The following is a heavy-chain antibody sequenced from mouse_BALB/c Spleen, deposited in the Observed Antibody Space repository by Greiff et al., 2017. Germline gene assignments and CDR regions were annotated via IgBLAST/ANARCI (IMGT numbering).Heavy chain of an antibody. CDR2: IYPGDGDT. Sequence: QVQLKQSGPELVKPGASVKISCKASGYAFSSSWMNWVKQRPGQGLEWIGRIYPGDGDTNYNGKFKGKATLTADKSSSTAYMQLSSLTSVDSAVYFCAREGYYGSSYDYYAMDYWGQGTSVTVSS. CDR1: GYAFSSSW. D-gene: IGHD1-1*01. J-gene: IGHJ4*01. CDR3: AREGYYGSSYDYYAMDY. V-gene: IGHV1-82*01.